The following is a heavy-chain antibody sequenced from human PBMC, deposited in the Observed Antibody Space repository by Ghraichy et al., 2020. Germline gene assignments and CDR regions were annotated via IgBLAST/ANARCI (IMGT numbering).Heavy chain of an antibody. CDR1: GGSISSYY. D-gene: IGHD3-3*01. J-gene: IGHJ3*02. CDR2: IYYSGST. Sequence: SETLSLTCTVSGGSISSYYWSWIRQPPGKGLEWIGYIYYSGSTNYNPSLKSRVIISVDTSKNQFSLKLSSVTAADTAVYYCARGGYDFWSGFMAPYDAFDIWGQGTMVTVSS. V-gene: IGHV4-59*01. CDR3: ARGGYDFWSGFMAPYDAFDI.